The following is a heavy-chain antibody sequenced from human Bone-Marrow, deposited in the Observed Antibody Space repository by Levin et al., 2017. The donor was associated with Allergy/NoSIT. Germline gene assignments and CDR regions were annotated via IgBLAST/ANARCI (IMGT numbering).Heavy chain of an antibody. Sequence: GESLKISCAASGFTFSSYWMHWVRQTPGKGLLWVSRVDRDGSSTTYADSVKGRFTISRDNAKNTLYLQMNSLRAEDTAVYYCAGGDDAYYYMDVWGKGTTVTVSS. CDR1: GFTFSSYW. J-gene: IGHJ6*03. D-gene: IGHD2-21*01. CDR3: AGGDDAYYYMDV. V-gene: IGHV3-74*01. CDR2: VDRDGSST.